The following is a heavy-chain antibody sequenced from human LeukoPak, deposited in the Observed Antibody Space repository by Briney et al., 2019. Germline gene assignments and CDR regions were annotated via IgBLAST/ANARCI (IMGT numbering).Heavy chain of an antibody. D-gene: IGHD6-19*01. CDR3: ARRAVAGNWFDP. V-gene: IGHV4-34*01. CDR2: INHSGST. Sequence: SETLSLTCAVHGGSFSGYYWSWIRQPPGKGLEWIGEINHSGSTNYNLSLKSRVTISVDTSKNQFSLKLSSVTAADTAVYYCARRAVAGNWFDPWGQGTLVTVSS. CDR1: GGSFSGYY. J-gene: IGHJ5*02.